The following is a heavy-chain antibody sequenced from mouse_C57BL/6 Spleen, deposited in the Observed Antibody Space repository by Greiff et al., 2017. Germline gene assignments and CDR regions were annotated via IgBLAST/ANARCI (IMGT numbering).Heavy chain of an antibody. CDR3: ARWADGCYHYFDY. CDR1: GYAFSSSW. Sequence: QVQLQQSGPELVKPGASVKISCKASGYAFSSSWMNWVKQRPGKGLEWIGRIYPGNGDTNYNGKFKGKATLTADKSSSTAYVQLSSLTSEDSAVYFCARWADGCYHYFDYWGQGTTLTVSS. J-gene: IGHJ2*01. V-gene: IGHV1-82*01. CDR2: IYPGNGDT. D-gene: IGHD2-3*01.